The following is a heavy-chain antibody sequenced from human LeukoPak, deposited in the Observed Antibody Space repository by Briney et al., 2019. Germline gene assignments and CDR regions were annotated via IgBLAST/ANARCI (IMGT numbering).Heavy chain of an antibody. CDR2: IKSKTDGGTT. CDR1: GFTFSNAW. Sequence: GGSLRLSCAASGFTFSNAWMSWVRQAPGKGLEWAGRIKSKTDGGTTDYAAPVKGRFTISRDDSKNTLYLQMNSLKTEDTAVYYCTTDFNSYMDVWGQGTTVTVSS. V-gene: IGHV3-15*01. D-gene: IGHD4-11*01. CDR3: TTDFNSYMDV. J-gene: IGHJ6*03.